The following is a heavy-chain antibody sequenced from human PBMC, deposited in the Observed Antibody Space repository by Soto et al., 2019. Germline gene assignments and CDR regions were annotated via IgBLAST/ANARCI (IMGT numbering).Heavy chain of an antibody. V-gene: IGHV3-30-3*01. CDR2: ISHDGRIE. J-gene: IGHJ5*02. CDR1: GFTFSTFA. Sequence: GGSLRLSCAASGFTFSTFALHWVRQAPGEGLEWVALISHDGRIEKYADSVKGRFTISRDNSKNTLNMQMDSLRLEDTGAYSCARDGLPDYFRCGGYCFDHWGQGTQVTVSS. D-gene: IGHD3-16*01. CDR3: ARDGLPDYFRCGGYCFDH.